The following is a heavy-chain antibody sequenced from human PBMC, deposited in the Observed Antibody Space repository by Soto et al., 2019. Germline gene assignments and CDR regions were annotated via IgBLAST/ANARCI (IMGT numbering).Heavy chain of an antibody. CDR3: ASEYCSGGRCYYYGMDV. D-gene: IGHD2-15*01. J-gene: IGHJ6*02. V-gene: IGHV3-33*01. CDR2: IWYDGSNK. Sequence: QVQLVESGGGVVQPGRSLRLSCAASGFTFSSYGMHWVRQAPDKGLEWVAVIWYDGSNKYYADSVKGRFTISRDNSKNTRYLEMNSRRAEDTAVYYCASEYCSGGRCYYYGMDVWGQGTTVTVSS. CDR1: GFTFSSYG.